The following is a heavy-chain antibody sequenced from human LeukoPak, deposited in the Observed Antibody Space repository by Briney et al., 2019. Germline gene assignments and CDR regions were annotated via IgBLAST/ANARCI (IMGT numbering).Heavy chain of an antibody. J-gene: IGHJ4*02. D-gene: IGHD5-12*01. Sequence: GGSLRLSCSASGFTFSDYYMSWIRQAPGKGLEWVSYISSSGSTIYYADSVKGRFTISRDNAKNSLYLQMNSLRAEDTAVYYCASRVYSGYDLIDYWGQGTLVTVSS. V-gene: IGHV3-11*01. CDR1: GFTFSDYY. CDR3: ASRVYSGYDLIDY. CDR2: ISSSGSTI.